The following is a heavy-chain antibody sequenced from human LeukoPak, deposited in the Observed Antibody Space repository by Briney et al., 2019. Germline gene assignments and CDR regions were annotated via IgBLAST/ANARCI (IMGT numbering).Heavy chain of an antibody. Sequence: GGSLRLSCAASGFTFSTYWMHWVRQAPGKGLEWVSRISSDGSNTNYADSVKGRFTISRDNAKNTLYLQMNSLRAEDTAVYYCARGPASAGWFDPWGQGTLVTVSS. J-gene: IGHJ5*02. V-gene: IGHV3-74*01. CDR1: GFTFSTYW. CDR2: ISSDGSNT. CDR3: ARGPASAGWFDP.